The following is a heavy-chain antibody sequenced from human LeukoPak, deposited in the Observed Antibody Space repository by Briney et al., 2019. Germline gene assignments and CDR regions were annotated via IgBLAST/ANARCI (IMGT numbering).Heavy chain of an antibody. CDR2: IIPIFGTA. Sequence: ASVKVSCKASGGTFSSYAISWVRQAPGQGLEWMGGIIPIFGTANYAQKFQGRVTITADESTSTAYMELRSLRSDDTAVYYCARHHSSSWYGLSYWGQGTLVTVSS. V-gene: IGHV1-69*13. D-gene: IGHD6-13*01. J-gene: IGHJ4*02. CDR1: GGTFSSYA. CDR3: ARHHSSSWYGLSY.